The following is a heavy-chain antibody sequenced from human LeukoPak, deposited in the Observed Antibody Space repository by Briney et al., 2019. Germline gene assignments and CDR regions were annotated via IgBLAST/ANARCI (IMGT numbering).Heavy chain of an antibody. V-gene: IGHV5-51*01. CDR3: ARRWYDSSGYSRHFDY. D-gene: IGHD3-22*01. CDR2: IYPGDSDT. J-gene: IGHJ4*02. CDR1: GYSFSSYW. Sequence: GESLKISCKGSGYSFSSYWIGWVRQMPGKGLEWMGSIYPGDSDTRYSPSFQGQVTISADKSTSTTYLQWSSLGASDTAIYYCARRWYDSSGYSRHFDYWGQGTLVTVPS.